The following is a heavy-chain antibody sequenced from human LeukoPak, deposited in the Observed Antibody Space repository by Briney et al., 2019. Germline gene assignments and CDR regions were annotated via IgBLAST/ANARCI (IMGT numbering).Heavy chain of an antibody. J-gene: IGHJ3*02. CDR1: GGSFSGYY. D-gene: IGHD2-2*01. CDR2: INHSGST. V-gene: IGHV4-34*01. CDR3: ARHAWTKYIVVVPAAKPFDI. Sequence: SETLSLTCAVYGGSFSGYYWSWIRQPPGKGLEWIGEINHSGSTNYNPSPKSRVTISVDTSKNQFSLKLSSVTAADTAVYYCARHAWTKYIVVVPAAKPFDIWGQGTMVTVSS.